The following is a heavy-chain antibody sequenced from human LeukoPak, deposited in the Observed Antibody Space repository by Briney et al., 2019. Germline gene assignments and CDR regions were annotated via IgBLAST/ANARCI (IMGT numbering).Heavy chain of an antibody. V-gene: IGHV1-58*01. CDR2: IVVGSGNT. D-gene: IGHD2-15*01. CDR3: AADCSGGSCYPNWFDP. CDR1: GFTFTSSA. J-gene: IGHJ5*02. Sequence: SVKVSCKASGFTFTSSALQWVQQARGQRLEWIGWIVVGSGNTNYAQKFQERVTITRDMSTSTAYMELSSLRSEDTAVYYCAADCSGGSCYPNWFDPWGQGTLVTVSS.